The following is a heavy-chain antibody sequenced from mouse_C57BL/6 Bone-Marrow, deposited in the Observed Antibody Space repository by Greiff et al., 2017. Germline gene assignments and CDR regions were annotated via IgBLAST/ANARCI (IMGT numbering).Heavy chain of an antibody. J-gene: IGHJ2*01. D-gene: IGHD2-3*01. V-gene: IGHV1-52*01. CDR3: ARVDGYCYYFDY. CDR2: IDPSDSET. CDR1: GYTFTSYW. Sequence: LRPGSSVKLSCKASGYTFTSYWMHWVKQRPIQGLEWIGNIDPSDSETHYNQKFKDKATLTVDKSSSTAYMQLSSLTSEDSAVYYCARVDGYCYYFDYWGQGTTLTVSS.